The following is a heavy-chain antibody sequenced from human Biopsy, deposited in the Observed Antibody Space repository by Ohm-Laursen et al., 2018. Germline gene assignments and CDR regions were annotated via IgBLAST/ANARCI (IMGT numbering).Heavy chain of an antibody. CDR1: GGTFSNYG. D-gene: IGHD3-9*01. CDR2: NIPILGTG. CDR3: ATKLTGYFHH. V-gene: IGHV1-69*06. J-gene: IGHJ1*01. Sequence: VASVKVSCKAPGGTFSNYGVNWVRQAPGQGLEWLGGNIPILGTGNYAQKFQDRVTVAADTSTSTATMELRSLRSDDTAVYYCATKLTGYFHHWGQGTLVMVSS.